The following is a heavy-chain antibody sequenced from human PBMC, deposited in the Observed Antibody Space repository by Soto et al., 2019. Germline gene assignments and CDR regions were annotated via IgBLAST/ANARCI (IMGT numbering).Heavy chain of an antibody. CDR3: ARLFVWVGELGWFGP. Sequence: QVQLQESGPGLVKPSQTLSLTCTVSGGSISSGDYYWSWIRQPPGKGLEWIGYIYYSGSTYYNPSLKSRVTTSGDTSKNQFSLKLSSVAASDTAVDYCARLFVWVGELGWFGPWGQGTLVTVSS. J-gene: IGHJ5*02. D-gene: IGHD3-10*01. CDR2: IYYSGST. CDR1: GGSISSGDYY. V-gene: IGHV4-30-4*01.